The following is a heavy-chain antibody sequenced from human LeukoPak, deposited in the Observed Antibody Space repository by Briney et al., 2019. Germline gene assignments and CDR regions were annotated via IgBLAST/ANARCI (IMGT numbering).Heavy chain of an antibody. V-gene: IGHV3-53*04. J-gene: IGHJ3*02. CDR1: GFTVSSNY. Sequence: PGGSLRLSCAASGFTVSSNYMSWVRQAPGKGLEWVSVIYSGGSTYYADSVKGRFTISRHNSKNTLYLQMNSLRAEDTAVYYCAREFGQGYQAGGGAFDIWGQGTMVTVSS. D-gene: IGHD3-10*01. CDR3: AREFGQGYQAGGGAFDI. CDR2: IYSGGST.